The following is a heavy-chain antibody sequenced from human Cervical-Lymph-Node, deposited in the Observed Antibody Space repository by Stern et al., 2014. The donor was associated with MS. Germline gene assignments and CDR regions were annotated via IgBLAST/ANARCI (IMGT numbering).Heavy chain of an antibody. CDR3: ARGGRGVGLEY. J-gene: IGHJ4*02. CDR1: GFTFSTYE. Sequence: VQLVESGGGVIQPGRSLSLSCGASGFTFSTYEMHWVRPAPGKGLEWVTFVTFDVTQETSTDSVKARFTISRDNTKNTLYLHMNSLRDEDTAVYFCARGGRGVGLEYWGQGALVTVSS. D-gene: IGHD3-10*01. V-gene: IGHV3-30-3*01. CDR2: VTFDVTQE.